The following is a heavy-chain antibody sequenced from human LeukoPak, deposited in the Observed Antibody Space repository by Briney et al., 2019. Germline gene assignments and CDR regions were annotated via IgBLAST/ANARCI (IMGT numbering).Heavy chain of an antibody. Sequence: GGSLRLSCAASGFTFSYYAMNWVRQPPGKGLVWVSRINSDGRDTTYVDSVKGRFTISRDNAKNTVYLQMNSLRAEDTAVYYCATFGYNWNLGYWGQGTLVTVSS. V-gene: IGHV3-74*03. CDR2: INSDGRDT. CDR3: ATFGYNWNLGY. D-gene: IGHD1-20*01. J-gene: IGHJ4*02. CDR1: GFTFSYYA.